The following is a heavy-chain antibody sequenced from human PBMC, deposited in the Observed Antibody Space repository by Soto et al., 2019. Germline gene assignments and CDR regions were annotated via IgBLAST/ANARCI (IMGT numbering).Heavy chain of an antibody. V-gene: IGHV1-69*13. D-gene: IGHD3-22*01. CDR3: ARGVGFDTMISSYYYGMDV. Sequence: ASVKVSCKASGGTFSSYAISWVRQAPGQGLEWMGGIIPIFGTANYAQKFQGRVTITADESTSTAYMELSSLRSEDTAVYYCARGVGFDTMISSYYYGMDVWGQGTTVTSP. J-gene: IGHJ6*02. CDR2: IIPIFGTA. CDR1: GGTFSSYA.